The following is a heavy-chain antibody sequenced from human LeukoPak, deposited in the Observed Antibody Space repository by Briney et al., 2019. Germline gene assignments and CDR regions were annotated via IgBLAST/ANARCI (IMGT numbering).Heavy chain of an antibody. CDR2: IKQDGGEK. D-gene: IGHD3-16*01. V-gene: IGHV3-7*03. CDR1: GFTFSSYW. Sequence: PGGSLRLSCAASGFTFSSYWMSWVRQAPGKGLEWVGNIKQDGGEKNYVDSVRGRFTISRDNAKNSLYLQVNSLRAEDTAVYYCARDHLTVGATGSSDIWGQGTMVTVSS. CDR3: ARDHLTVGATGSSDI. J-gene: IGHJ3*02.